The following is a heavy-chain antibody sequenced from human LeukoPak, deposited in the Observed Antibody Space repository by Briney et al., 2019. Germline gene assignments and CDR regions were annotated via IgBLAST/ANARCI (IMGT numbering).Heavy chain of an antibody. D-gene: IGHD5-12*01. CDR1: GGTFSSYT. CDR2: IIPIFGTA. V-gene: IGHV1-69*05. CDR3: ATNSGYDFRKNDY. Sequence: SVKVPCKASGGTFSSYTISWVRQAPGQGLEWMGGIIPIFGTANYAQKFQGRVTITTDESTSTAYMELSSLRSEDTAVYYCATNSGYDFRKNDYWGQGTLVTVSS. J-gene: IGHJ4*02.